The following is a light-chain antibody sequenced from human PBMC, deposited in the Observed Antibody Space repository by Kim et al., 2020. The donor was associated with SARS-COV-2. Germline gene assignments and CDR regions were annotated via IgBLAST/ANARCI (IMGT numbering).Light chain of an antibody. CDR3: QSYDSSNLV. CDR2: ENK. Sequence: GKTVTISCTRSSGSIASNYVQWYQQRPGSAPTTVISENKKRPSGVPDRFSGSIDSSSNSASLTISGLKTEDEADYYCQSYDSSNLVFGGGTQLTVL. CDR1: SGSIASNY. J-gene: IGLJ3*02. V-gene: IGLV6-57*03.